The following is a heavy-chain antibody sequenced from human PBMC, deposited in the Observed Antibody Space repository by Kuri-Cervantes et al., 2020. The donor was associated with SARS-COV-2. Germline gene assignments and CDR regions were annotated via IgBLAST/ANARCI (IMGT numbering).Heavy chain of an antibody. V-gene: IGHV3-48*03. CDR1: GFTFSSYE. CDR2: ISSSGSTI. D-gene: IGHD2-2*01. Sequence: GESLKISCAASGFTFSSYEMNWVRQAPGKGLEWVSYISSSGSTIYYADSVKGRFTISRDNAKNSLYLQMNSLRAEDTAVYYCAKPPHCSSTSCYGGYYMDVWGKGATVTVSS. J-gene: IGHJ6*03. CDR3: AKPPHCSSTSCYGGYYMDV.